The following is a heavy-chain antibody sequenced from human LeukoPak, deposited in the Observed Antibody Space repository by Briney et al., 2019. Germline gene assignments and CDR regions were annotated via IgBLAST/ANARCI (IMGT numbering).Heavy chain of an antibody. D-gene: IGHD3-16*01. CDR1: GGSISSGSYY. V-gene: IGHV4-61*02. J-gene: IGHJ5*02. Sequence: PSQTLSLTCTVSGGSISSGSYYGSWIPQPAGKGLEWIGRIYTSGSTNYNPSLKSRVTISVDTSKNQFSLKLSSVTAADTAVYYCARSAWPGDWGFDPWGQGTLVTVSS. CDR2: IYTSGST. CDR3: ARSAWPGDWGFDP.